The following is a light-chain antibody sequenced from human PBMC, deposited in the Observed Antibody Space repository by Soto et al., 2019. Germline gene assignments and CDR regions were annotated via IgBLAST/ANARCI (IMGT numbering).Light chain of an antibody. Sequence: QSVLTQPPSASGSLGQSVTISCAGTSGDVGLYNYVSWYQQHPGRAPKLLIYEVTQRPSGVPGRFSASKSGNTASLTVSGLQTEDEADYYCTSYAGSNNFVVFGGGTKVTVL. CDR1: SGDVGLYNY. CDR3: TSYAGSNNFVV. J-gene: IGLJ2*01. CDR2: EVT. V-gene: IGLV2-8*01.